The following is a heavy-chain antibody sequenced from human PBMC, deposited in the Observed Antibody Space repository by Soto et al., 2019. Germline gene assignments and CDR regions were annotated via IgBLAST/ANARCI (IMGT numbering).Heavy chain of an antibody. V-gene: IGHV3-30*18. CDR3: AKDKLEKVRIWPSY. D-gene: IGHD1-26*01. J-gene: IGHJ4*02. Sequence: PGRSLRLSCAPSGFTFSNYGMHWVRQAPGKGLEWVALISWDGRNKYYADSVKGRFTISRDNPKSTLYLQMNSLRAEDTAVYHCAKDKLEKVRIWPSYWGQGTLVTVSS. CDR2: ISWDGRNK. CDR1: GFTFSNYG.